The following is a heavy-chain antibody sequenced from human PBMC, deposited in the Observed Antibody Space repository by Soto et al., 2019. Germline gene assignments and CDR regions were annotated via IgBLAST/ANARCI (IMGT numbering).Heavy chain of an antibody. D-gene: IGHD3-22*01. V-gene: IGHV4-31*02. CDR1: GGSISSGGYY. CDR2: ICYSGNT. CDR3: ARRSRYYDSSGYYGDAFDI. Sequence: SETLSLTCAVSGGSISSGGYYWSWIRQHPGLGLELIGYICYSGNTYYNPSLRSRVTISVDTSKNQFSLKLSSVTAADTAVYYCARRSRYYDSSGYYGDAFDIWGQGTMVTVSS. J-gene: IGHJ3*02.